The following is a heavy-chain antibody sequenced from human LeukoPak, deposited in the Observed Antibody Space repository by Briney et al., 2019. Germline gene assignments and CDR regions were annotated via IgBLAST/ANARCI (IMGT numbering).Heavy chain of an antibody. CDR2: IKQDGSDR. Sequence: GGSLRLSCVASGFTFSNYWMSWVRQAPGKGLEWVANIKQDGSDRYYVDSVKGRFTISRDNAKNSLYLQMNSLGAEDTAVYYCAKEVPVVVTACYYDYWGQGTLVTVSS. CDR3: AKEVPVVVTACYYDY. J-gene: IGHJ4*02. V-gene: IGHV3-7*03. D-gene: IGHD2-21*02. CDR1: GFTFSNYW.